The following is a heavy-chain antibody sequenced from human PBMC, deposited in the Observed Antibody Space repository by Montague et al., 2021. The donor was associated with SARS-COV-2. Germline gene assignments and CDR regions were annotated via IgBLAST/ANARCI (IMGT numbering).Heavy chain of an antibody. CDR3: ARLKRYFDSSGSPSAFDF. J-gene: IGHJ3*01. CDR2: IYYTGNT. CDR1: GGSITNNIDY. Sequence: SETLSLTCTVSGGSITNNIDYWAWIRQPPGKGLEWIGSIYYTGNTYHNPSLKSRVTISVVTSRNHFTLKLSSMTAAETAVYYCARLKRYFDSSGSPSAFDFWGQGTKVTVSS. D-gene: IGHD3-22*01. V-gene: IGHV4-39*02.